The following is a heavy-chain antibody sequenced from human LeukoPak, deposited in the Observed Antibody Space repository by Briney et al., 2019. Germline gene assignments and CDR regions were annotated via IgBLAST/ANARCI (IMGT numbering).Heavy chain of an antibody. D-gene: IGHD2-8*01. CDR2: IYYSGTT. CDR1: GGSISSSNW. CDR3: ARLVYGNGWQIDY. Sequence: SGTLSLTCAVSGGSISSSNWWSWVRQPPGKGLEWMGCIYYSGTTYDSPSLKSRLTVSVDTSKNQFFLDLTSVTAADTAVYYCARLVYGNGWQIDYWGRGTLVTVSS. V-gene: IGHV4-4*02. J-gene: IGHJ4*02.